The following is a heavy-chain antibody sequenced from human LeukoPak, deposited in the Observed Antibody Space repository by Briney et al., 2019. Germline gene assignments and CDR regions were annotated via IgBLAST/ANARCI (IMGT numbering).Heavy chain of an antibody. D-gene: IGHD3-10*01. J-gene: IGHJ4*02. CDR3: ARDSTYYYDSGSSGPHYFDN. CDR2: ISSGGTYE. CDR1: GFTFSNYA. V-gene: IGHV3-30*01. Sequence: GGSLRLSCAASGFTFSNYAMHWVRQAPGKGLEWVSLISSGGTYEYYADSVKGRFTISRDNSKNTLYLQLNSLRAEDTAVYYCARDSTYYYDSGSSGPHYFDNWGQGTLVAVSS.